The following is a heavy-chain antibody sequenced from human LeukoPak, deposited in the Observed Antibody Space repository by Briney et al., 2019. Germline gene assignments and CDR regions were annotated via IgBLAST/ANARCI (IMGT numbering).Heavy chain of an antibody. V-gene: IGHV1-69*01. CDR3: AGPTMVRGVPHAFDI. J-gene: IGHJ3*02. CDR2: IIPIFGTA. CDR1: GGTFSSYA. D-gene: IGHD3-10*01. Sequence: RASVKVSCKASGGTFSSYAISWVRQAPGQGLEWMGGIIPIFGTANYAQKFQGRVTITADESTSTAYMELSSLRSDDTAVYYCAGPTMVRGVPHAFDIWGQGTMVTVSS.